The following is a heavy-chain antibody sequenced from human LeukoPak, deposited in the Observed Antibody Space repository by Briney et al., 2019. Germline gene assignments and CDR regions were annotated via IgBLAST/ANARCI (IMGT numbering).Heavy chain of an antibody. CDR1: GYTFTAYY. CDR2: INPNSGVT. Sequence: ASVKVSCKASGYTFTAYYIHWVRQAPGQGLEWMGWINPNSGVTNYAQKFQGRVTMTRDTPTTKAYMELSRLRSDDTAAYYCARVLRRDGYNRFFDYWGQGTLVTVSS. V-gene: IGHV1-2*02. D-gene: IGHD5-24*01. CDR3: ARVLRRDGYNRFFDY. J-gene: IGHJ4*02.